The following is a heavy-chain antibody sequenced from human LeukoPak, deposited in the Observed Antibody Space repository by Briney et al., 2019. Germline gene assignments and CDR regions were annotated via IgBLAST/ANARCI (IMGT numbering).Heavy chain of an antibody. CDR2: IIPIFGTA. J-gene: IGHJ3*02. V-gene: IGHV1-69*06. CDR3: ARVKWFGELFPNAFDI. D-gene: IGHD3-10*01. Sequence: SVKVSCKASGGTFSSYAISWVRQAPGQGLEWMGGIIPIFGTANYAQKFQGRVTITADKSTSTAYMELSSLRSEDTAVYYCARVKWFGELFPNAFDIWGQGTMVTVSS. CDR1: GGTFSSYA.